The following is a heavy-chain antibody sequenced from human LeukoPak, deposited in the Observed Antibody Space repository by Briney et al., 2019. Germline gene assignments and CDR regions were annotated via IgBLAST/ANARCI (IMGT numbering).Heavy chain of an antibody. CDR3: AKDLTTVTTNY. J-gene: IGHJ4*02. Sequence: GGSLRLSCAASGFTVSSNYMSWVRQAPGKGLEWVSVIYSGGSTYYADSVKGRFTISRDNSKNTLYLQMNSLRAEDTAVYYCAKDLTTVTTNYWGQGTLVTVSS. D-gene: IGHD4-17*01. CDR1: GFTVSSNY. CDR2: IYSGGST. V-gene: IGHV3-66*01.